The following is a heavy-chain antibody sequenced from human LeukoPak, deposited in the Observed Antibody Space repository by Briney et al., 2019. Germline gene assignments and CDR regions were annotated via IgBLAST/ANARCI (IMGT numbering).Heavy chain of an antibody. V-gene: IGHV4-4*07. D-gene: IGHD5-12*01. Sequence: SETLSLTCTVSGGSISSYYWSWIRQPAGKGLEWIGRIYISGSTSYNPSLKSRVTISVDKSKNQFSLKLSSVTAADTAVYYCARERGYTLDYWGQGTLVTVSS. J-gene: IGHJ4*02. CDR2: IYISGST. CDR3: ARERGYTLDY. CDR1: GGSISSYY.